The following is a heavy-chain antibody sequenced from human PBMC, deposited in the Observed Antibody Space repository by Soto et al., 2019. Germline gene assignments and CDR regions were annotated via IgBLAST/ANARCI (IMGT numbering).Heavy chain of an antibody. J-gene: IGHJ5*02. D-gene: IGHD3-10*01. V-gene: IGHV4-34*01. CDR2: INHSGST. CDR1: GGCFSGYY. Sequence: EILSLTCAVYGGCFSGYYWSWIRHPPGKGLEWIGEINHSGSTNYNPSLKSRVTISVDTSKNQFSLKLSSVTAADTAVYYCARELGGIYGSGSYYSTWGQGTLVTVSS. CDR3: ARELGGIYGSGSYYST.